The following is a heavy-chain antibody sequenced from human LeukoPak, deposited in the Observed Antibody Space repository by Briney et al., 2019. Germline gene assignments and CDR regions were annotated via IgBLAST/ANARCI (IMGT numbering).Heavy chain of an antibody. D-gene: IGHD5-24*01. V-gene: IGHV3-15*01. J-gene: IGHJ4*02. Sequence: GGSLRLSCAVSGSTISGNYMHWIRQAPGKGLEWVARIKAKIHGETIDYAAPVRGRFIISRDDSRNTVYLQMNSLKFEDTAMYYCTRRSTIWGRGTRVTVSS. CDR1: GSTISGNY. CDR3: TRRSTI. CDR2: IKAKIHGETI.